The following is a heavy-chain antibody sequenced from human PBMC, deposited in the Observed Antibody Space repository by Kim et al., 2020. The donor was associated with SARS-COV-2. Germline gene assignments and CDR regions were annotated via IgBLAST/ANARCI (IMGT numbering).Heavy chain of an antibody. CDR2: IDPSDSFI. J-gene: IGHJ4*02. CDR3: ARHGPYRDGYSFFD. CDR1: GYSLSSHW. V-gene: IGHV5-10-1*01. Sequence: GESLKISCKGSGYSLSSHWFSWLRQMPGKGLEWMGRIDPSDSFINYSPSFQGHVTFSVDKSINTAYLQWTRLQASDNGIYYCARHGPYRDGYSFFDWGQGTLVSVSS. D-gene: IGHD4-4*01.